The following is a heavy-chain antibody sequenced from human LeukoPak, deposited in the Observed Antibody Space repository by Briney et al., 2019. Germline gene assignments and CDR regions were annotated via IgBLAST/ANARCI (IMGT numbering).Heavy chain of an antibody. Sequence: GGSLRLSCGASLFTFSSYSMNLVREAPGKGLELDSSIISSSRYIYYADAVKVRFTISRDNAEISLHLQMNSQRGEDTAVYYCARAIVATINPFDYWGQGTMVTVSS. CDR3: ARAIVATINPFDY. CDR2: IISSSRYI. D-gene: IGHD5-12*01. V-gene: IGHV3-21*01. CDR1: LFTFSSYS. J-gene: IGHJ4*02.